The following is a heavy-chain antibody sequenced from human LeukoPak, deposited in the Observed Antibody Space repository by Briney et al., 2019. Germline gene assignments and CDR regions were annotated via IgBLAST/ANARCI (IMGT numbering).Heavy chain of an antibody. CDR2: INPNSGGT. Sequence: ASVKVSCKASGYTFTGYYMHWVRQAPGQGLEWMGRINPNSGGTNYAQKVQGRVTMTRDTSLHTAYPELNRLRSVDTAVYYCARGVDCSGGSCQHNWFDRWGEGRLV. D-gene: IGHD2-15*01. J-gene: IGHJ5*02. CDR3: ARGVDCSGGSCQHNWFDR. CDR1: GYTFTGYY. V-gene: IGHV1-2*06.